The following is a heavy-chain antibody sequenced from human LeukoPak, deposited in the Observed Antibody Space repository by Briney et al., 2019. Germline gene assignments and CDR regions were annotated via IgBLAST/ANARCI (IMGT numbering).Heavy chain of an antibody. CDR2: IYYSGST. CDR1: GGSISSSSYY. Sequence: KPSETLSLTCTVSGGSISSSSYYWGWLRQPPGKGLEWIGSIYYSGSTYYNPSLKSRVTISVDTSKNQFSLKLSSVTAADTAVYYCARERTDYYDSSGYYRDNWFDPWGQGTLVTVSS. J-gene: IGHJ5*02. V-gene: IGHV4-39*07. D-gene: IGHD3-22*01. CDR3: ARERTDYYDSSGYYRDNWFDP.